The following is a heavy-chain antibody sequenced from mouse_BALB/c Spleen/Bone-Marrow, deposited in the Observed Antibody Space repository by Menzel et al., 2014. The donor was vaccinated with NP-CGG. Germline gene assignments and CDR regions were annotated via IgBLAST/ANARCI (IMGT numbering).Heavy chain of an antibody. J-gene: IGHJ2*01. CDR2: ISSGSSTI. D-gene: IGHD1-1*01. CDR1: GFTFSSFG. V-gene: IGHV5-17*02. Sequence: VHLVESGGGLVQPGGSRKLSCAASGFTFSSFGMHWVRQAPEKGLEWVAYISSGSSTIYYADTVKGRFTISRDNPKNILFLQMTSLRSEDTAMYYCARSRFPDYGSSPFDYWGQGTTLTVSS. CDR3: ARSRFPDYGSSPFDY.